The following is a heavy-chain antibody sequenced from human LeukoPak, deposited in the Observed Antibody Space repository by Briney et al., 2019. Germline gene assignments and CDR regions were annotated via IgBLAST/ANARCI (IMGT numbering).Heavy chain of an antibody. CDR2: IYYSGST. Sequence: SETLSLTCTVSGESISGFYWTWIRQPPGKGLEWIGYIYYSGSTNYNPSLKSRVTISVDTSKNQFSLKLSSVTAADTAVYYCARGERYFDWLLYYYYMDVWGKGTTVTVSS. D-gene: IGHD3-9*01. CDR1: GESISGFY. V-gene: IGHV4-59*01. J-gene: IGHJ6*03. CDR3: ARGERYFDWLLYYYYMDV.